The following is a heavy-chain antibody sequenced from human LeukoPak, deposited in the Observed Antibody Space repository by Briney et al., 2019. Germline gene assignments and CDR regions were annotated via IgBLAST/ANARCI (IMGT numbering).Heavy chain of an antibody. CDR1: GYTFTSYY. CDR2: INPSGGST. V-gene: IGHV1-46*01. J-gene: IGHJ5*02. Sequence: VASVKVSCKASGYTFTSYYIHWVRQAPGQGLEWMGIINPSGGSTTYAQKFQGRVTMTRDTSISTAYMELSSLRSDDTAVYYCAREGPLRLPYFDPWGQGTLVTVSS. D-gene: IGHD4-17*01. CDR3: AREGPLRLPYFDP.